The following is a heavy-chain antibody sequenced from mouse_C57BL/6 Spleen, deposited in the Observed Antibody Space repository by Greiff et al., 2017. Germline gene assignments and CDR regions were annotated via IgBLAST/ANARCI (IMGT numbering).Heavy chain of an antibody. CDR1: GYTFTSYW. J-gene: IGHJ3*01. CDR3: ARNKVTTETWLAY. Sequence: VQLQQSGAELAKPGASVKLSCKASGYTFTSYWMHWVNQRPGQGLEWIGYINPSSGYTKYNQKFKDKATLTADKSSSTAYMQQSSLTYDDSAVYYCARNKVTTETWLAYWGQGTLVTVSA. CDR2: INPSSGYT. V-gene: IGHV1-7*01. D-gene: IGHD1-1*01.